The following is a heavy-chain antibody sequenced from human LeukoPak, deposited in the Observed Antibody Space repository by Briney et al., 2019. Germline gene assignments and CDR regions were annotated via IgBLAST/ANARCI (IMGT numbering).Heavy chain of an antibody. Sequence: PGGSLRLSCAASGFTVSSNFMSWVRQAPGKGLEWVSVIYSGGNTYYADSVKGRFTISRDNSKNTLYLQMNSLRSDDTAVYYCARDILSTEQWLVEVDAFDIWGQGTMVTVSS. CDR1: GFTVSSNF. V-gene: IGHV3-53*05. D-gene: IGHD6-19*01. CDR2: IYSGGNT. J-gene: IGHJ3*02. CDR3: ARDILSTEQWLVEVDAFDI.